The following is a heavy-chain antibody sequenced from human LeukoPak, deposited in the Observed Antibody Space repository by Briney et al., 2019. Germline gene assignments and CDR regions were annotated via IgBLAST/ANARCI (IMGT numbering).Heavy chain of an antibody. CDR2: THYSGIA. D-gene: IGHD2-15*01. Sequence: SETPSLTCTVSGGSISSYYWSWIRQPPGKGLEWIGYTHYSGIACYNPSLKSRVTISLDTSNDRFSLKLSSVTAADTAVYFCARGLGYCSGRTCYSGNYWGRGTLVTVSS. CDR1: GGSISSYY. V-gene: IGHV4-59*01. J-gene: IGHJ4*01. CDR3: ARGLGYCSGRTCYSGNY.